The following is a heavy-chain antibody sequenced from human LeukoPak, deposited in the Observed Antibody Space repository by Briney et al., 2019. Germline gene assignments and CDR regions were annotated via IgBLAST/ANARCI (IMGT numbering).Heavy chain of an antibody. V-gene: IGHV3-23*01. CDR3: AKGSIAAAAPYYFDY. CDR2: ISGSGGST. J-gene: IGHJ4*02. Sequence: GGSLRLSCAASGFTFSSYAMSWVRQAQGKGLEWVSAISGSGGSTYYADSVKGRFTISRDNSKNTLYLQMNSLRAEDTAVYYCAKGSIAAAAPYYFDYWGQGTLVTVSS. D-gene: IGHD6-13*01. CDR1: GFTFSSYA.